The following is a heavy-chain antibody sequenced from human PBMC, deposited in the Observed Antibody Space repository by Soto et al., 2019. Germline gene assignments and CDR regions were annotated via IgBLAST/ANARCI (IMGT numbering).Heavy chain of an antibody. CDR3: ARDQRPYGRTPVGY. V-gene: IGHV3-30-3*01. CDR2: ISYDGSNK. Sequence: QVQLVESGGGVVQPGRSLRLSCAASGFTFSSYAMHWVRQAPGKGLEWVAVISYDGSNKYYADSVKGRFTISRDYSKNTLYLQMNSLRAEDTAVYYCARDQRPYGRTPVGYWGQGTLVTVSS. J-gene: IGHJ4*02. CDR1: GFTFSSYA. D-gene: IGHD3-10*02.